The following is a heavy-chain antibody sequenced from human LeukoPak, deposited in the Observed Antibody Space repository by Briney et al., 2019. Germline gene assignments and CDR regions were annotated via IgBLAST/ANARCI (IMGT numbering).Heavy chain of an antibody. CDR2: INHSGST. V-gene: IGHV4-34*01. J-gene: IGHJ3*02. CDR1: GGSFSGYY. Sequence: SETLSLTCAVYGGSFSGYYWSWIRQPPGKGLEWIGEINHSGSTNYNPLLKSRVTISVDTSKNQFSLKLSSVTAADTAVYYCARLIVVVPAAMYAFDIWGQGTMVTVSS. CDR3: ARLIVVVPAAMYAFDI. D-gene: IGHD2-2*01.